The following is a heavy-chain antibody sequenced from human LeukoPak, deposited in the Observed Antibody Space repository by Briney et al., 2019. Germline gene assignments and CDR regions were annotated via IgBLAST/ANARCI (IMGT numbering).Heavy chain of an antibody. CDR3: AKSPLRYSGYDYLKPYYFDY. CDR2: ISGSGGST. Sequence: GGSLRLSCAASGFTFSSYAMSWVRQAPGKGLEWVSAISGSGGSTYYADFVKGRFTISRDNSKNTLYLQMNSLRAEDTAVYYCAKSPLRYSGYDYLKPYYFDYWGQGTLVTVSS. D-gene: IGHD5-12*01. V-gene: IGHV3-23*01. CDR1: GFTFSSYA. J-gene: IGHJ4*02.